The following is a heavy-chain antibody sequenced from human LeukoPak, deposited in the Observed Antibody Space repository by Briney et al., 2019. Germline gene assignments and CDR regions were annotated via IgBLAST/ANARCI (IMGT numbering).Heavy chain of an antibody. CDR3: ARDRVYCSGGSCYPYYFDY. CDR1: GFTVNSNY. D-gene: IGHD2-15*01. V-gene: IGHV3-66*01. CDR2: IYSGGST. J-gene: IGHJ4*02. Sequence: PGGSLRLSCAASGFTVNSNYMNWVRQAPGKGLEWVSVIYSGGSTYYADSVKGRFTISRDNSKNTLYLQMNSLRAEDTAVYYCARDRVYCSGGSCYPYYFDYWGQGTLVTVSS.